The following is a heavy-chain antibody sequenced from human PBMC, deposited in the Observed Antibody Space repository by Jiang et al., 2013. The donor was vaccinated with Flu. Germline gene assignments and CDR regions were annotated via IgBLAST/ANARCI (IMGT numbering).Heavy chain of an antibody. Sequence: PGLVKPSETLSLTCTVSGGSISSSSYYWGWIRQPPGKGLEWIGSIYYSGSTYYNPSLKSRVTISVDTSKNQFSLKLSSVTAADTAVYYCARDTLTTVDPWGQGTLVTVSS. CDR1: GGSISSSSYY. CDR3: ARDTLTTVDP. J-gene: IGHJ5*02. D-gene: IGHD1-14*01. CDR2: IYYSGST. V-gene: IGHV4-39*07.